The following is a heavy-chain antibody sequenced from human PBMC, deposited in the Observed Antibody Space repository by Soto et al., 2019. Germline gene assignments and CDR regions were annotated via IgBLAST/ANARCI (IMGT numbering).Heavy chain of an antibody. D-gene: IGHD4-17*01. CDR2: IIPIFGTA. J-gene: IGHJ6*02. CDR3: ASGSVTLPRYYYYYGMDV. CDR1: GGTFSSYA. V-gene: IGHV1-69*01. Sequence: QVQLVQSGAEVKKPGSSVKVSCKASGGTFSSYAISWVRQAPGQGLEWMGGIIPIFGTANYAQKFQGRVTITADESTSTAYMELSSLRSEDTVVYYCASGSVTLPRYYYYYGMDVWGQGTTVTVSS.